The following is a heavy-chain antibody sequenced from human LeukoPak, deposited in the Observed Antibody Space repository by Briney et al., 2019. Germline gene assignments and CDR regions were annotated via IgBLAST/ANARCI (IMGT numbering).Heavy chain of an antibody. CDR1: GGTFSSYA. J-gene: IGHJ6*03. CDR3: ARTAAAGYYYYYMDV. CDR2: IIPIFGTA. V-gene: IGHV1-69*05. D-gene: IGHD6-13*01. Sequence: ALVKVSCKASGGTFSSYAISWVRQSPGQGLEWMGGIIPIFGTANYAQKFQGRVTITTDESTSTAYMELSSLRSEDTAVYHCARTAAAGYYYYYMDVWGKGTTVTVSS.